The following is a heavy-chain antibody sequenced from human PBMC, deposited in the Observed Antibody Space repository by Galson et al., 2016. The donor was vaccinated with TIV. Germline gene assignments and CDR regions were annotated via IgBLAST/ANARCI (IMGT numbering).Heavy chain of an antibody. Sequence: SVKVSCKASGYTSTDYYIHWVRQAPGQGLEWMGWINPKSGDTKYAQKFEGRVTMTRDTSISTVFMELSSLIYDDTAVYYCARGATVTPYSFFDYWGQGTLVTVFS. V-gene: IGHV1-2*02. D-gene: IGHD4-17*01. J-gene: IGHJ4*02. CDR2: INPKSGDT. CDR3: ARGATVTPYSFFDY. CDR1: GYTSTDYY.